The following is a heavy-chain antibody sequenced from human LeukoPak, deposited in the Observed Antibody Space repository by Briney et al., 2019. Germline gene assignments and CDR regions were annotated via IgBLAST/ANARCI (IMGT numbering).Heavy chain of an antibody. Sequence: GGSLRLSCAGSGVTDSGFTFSSDCMAWVRQPPGKGLECVANINQDTFKKYYADSVKVRFPISRDHAKNSVYLQMDRLGVDDKAVYFCASYPNWHGAEYYFEHWGPGPLVLVSS. V-gene: IGHV3-7*01. J-gene: IGHJ4*02. CDR3: ASYPNWHGAEYYFEH. D-gene: IGHD1-1*01. CDR2: INQDTFKK. CDR1: GVTDSGFTFSSDC.